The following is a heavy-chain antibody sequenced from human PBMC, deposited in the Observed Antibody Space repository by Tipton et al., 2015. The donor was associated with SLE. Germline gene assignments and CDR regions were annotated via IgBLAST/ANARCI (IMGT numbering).Heavy chain of an antibody. CDR3: ARCPDYSNYYFYRMDV. Sequence: GLVKPSGTVSLSCAVAGGSINSYNWWTWVRQPPGKGLEWIGEIYHSGTTNYNPSLKSRITISLDKSNNHFSLRLSSLTAADTAVYYCARCPDYSNYYFYRMDVWGQGTTVTVSS. D-gene: IGHD4-11*01. J-gene: IGHJ6*02. CDR1: GGSINSYNW. CDR2: IYHSGTT. V-gene: IGHV4-4*02.